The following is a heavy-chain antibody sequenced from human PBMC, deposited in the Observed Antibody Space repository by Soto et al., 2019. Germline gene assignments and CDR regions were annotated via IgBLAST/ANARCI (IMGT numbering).Heavy chain of an antibody. J-gene: IGHJ3*02. CDR3: ARGGDDYGGNSRHDAFDI. V-gene: IGHV6-1*01. D-gene: IGHD4-17*01. CDR1: GDSVSSNSAA. CDR2: TYYRSKWYN. Sequence: SQTLSLTCAISGDSVSSNSAAWNWIRQSPSRGLEWLGRTYYRSKWYNDYAVSVKSRITINPDTSKNQFSLKLSSVTAADTAVYYCARGGDDYGGNSRHDAFDIWGQGTMVTVSS.